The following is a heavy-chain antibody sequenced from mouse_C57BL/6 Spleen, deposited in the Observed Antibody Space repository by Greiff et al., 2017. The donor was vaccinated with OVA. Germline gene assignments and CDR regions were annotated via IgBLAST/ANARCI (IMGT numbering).Heavy chain of an antibody. CDR3: ARDTPGYFDY. J-gene: IGHJ2*01. CDR1: GYAFSSSW. CDR2: IYPGDGDT. Sequence: VMLVESGPELVKPGASVKISCKASGYAFSSSWMHWVKQRPGKGLEWIGRIYPGDGDTNYNGTFKGKATLTADKSSSTAYMQLSSLTSEDSAVYFCARDTPGYFDYWGQGTTLTVSS. V-gene: IGHV1-82*01.